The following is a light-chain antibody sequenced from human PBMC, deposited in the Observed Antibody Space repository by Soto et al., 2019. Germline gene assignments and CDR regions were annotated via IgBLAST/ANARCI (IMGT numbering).Light chain of an antibody. CDR2: AAS. CDR1: QSVSIS. CDR3: QQYYSTPTWT. V-gene: IGKV3-15*01. Sequence: EIVMTQSPATLSVSPGQRATLSCRASQSVSISLAWYQQKPGQAPRLLIYAASTRATGIPDRFSGSGSGTDFTLTISSLQSEDFAVYYCQQYYSTPTWTFGQGTKVEIK. J-gene: IGKJ1*01.